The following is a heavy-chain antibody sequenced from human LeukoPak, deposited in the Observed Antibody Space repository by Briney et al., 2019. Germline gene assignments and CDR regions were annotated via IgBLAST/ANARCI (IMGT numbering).Heavy chain of an antibody. CDR2: MTGSGHRI. V-gene: IGHV3-11*01. CDR1: GFTFRDYY. J-gene: IGHJ4*02. CDR3: ARDPGLYSNGWEYYFDS. D-gene: IGHD6-19*01. Sequence: GGSLRLSCAASGFTFRDYYMSWIRQAPGKGPEWVAYMTGSGHRIYYADSVKGRFTISRDNTQNSLYLQMNSLRAEDTAVYYCARDPGLYSNGWEYYFDSWGQGTLVTVSS.